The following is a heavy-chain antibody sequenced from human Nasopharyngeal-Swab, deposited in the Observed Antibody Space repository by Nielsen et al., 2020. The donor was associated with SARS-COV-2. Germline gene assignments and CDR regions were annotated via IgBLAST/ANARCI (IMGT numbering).Heavy chain of an antibody. CDR2: INPDSGDT. D-gene: IGHD3-22*01. Sequence: ASVKVSFKASVYTLTDYYIHWLRQVPGQGLEWVGCINPDSGDTKYAQKFQGRVTVTRDRSRSTAYIELSRLSSDDTAVYYCARDYYDNYDSDFWGQGTLLTVSS. V-gene: IGHV1-2*02. J-gene: IGHJ4*02. CDR1: VYTLTDYY. CDR3: ARDYYDNYDSDF.